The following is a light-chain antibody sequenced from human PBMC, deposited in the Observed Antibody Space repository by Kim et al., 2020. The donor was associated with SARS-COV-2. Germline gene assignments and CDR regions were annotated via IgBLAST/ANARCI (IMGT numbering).Light chain of an antibody. CDR2: SVS. V-gene: IGKV3-20*01. CDR3: QQYNIRPPYT. CDR1: QSVCSIC. J-gene: IGKJ2*01. Sequence: EIVLTQSPGSLSLSPGERATLSCRASQSVCSICLAWYQQKSGQAPRLLIYSVSTRATGIPDRFSGSGSGTDFTLTISRLEPEDSAMYYCQQYNIRPPYTFGQGTKLEI.